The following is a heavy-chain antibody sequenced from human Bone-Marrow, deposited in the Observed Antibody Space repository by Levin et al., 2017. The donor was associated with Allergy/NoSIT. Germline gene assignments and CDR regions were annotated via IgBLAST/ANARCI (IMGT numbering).Heavy chain of an antibody. Sequence: GGSLRLSCADSGFAARTNYMSWVRQAPGKGLEWVSIIHSGDTAYYDAYVKGRFTIASDNSKSLLYLQMNSRRPEDTAVYYCARELNALTTTTDYFDYWGQGTLVTVSS. CDR2: IHSGDTA. CDR3: ARELNALTTTTDYFDY. CDR1: GFAARTNY. J-gene: IGHJ4*02. D-gene: IGHD4-17*01. V-gene: IGHV3-53*05.